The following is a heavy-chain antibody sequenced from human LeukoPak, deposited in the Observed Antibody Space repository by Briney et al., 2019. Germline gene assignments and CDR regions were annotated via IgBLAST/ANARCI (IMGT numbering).Heavy chain of an antibody. Sequence: GGSLRLSCAASGFTFNNYAMTWVRQAPGKGLEWVSAISGSAGATFSADSVKGRFTISRDNSKNTLYLQMNSLRTEDTAVYYCAKAEGYDILTGLDYWGQGTLVTVSS. CDR2: ISGSAGAT. D-gene: IGHD3-9*01. CDR1: GFTFNNYA. J-gene: IGHJ4*02. V-gene: IGHV3-23*01. CDR3: AKAEGYDILTGLDY.